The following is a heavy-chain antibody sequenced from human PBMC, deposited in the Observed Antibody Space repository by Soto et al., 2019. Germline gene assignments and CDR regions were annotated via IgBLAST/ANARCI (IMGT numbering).Heavy chain of an antibody. V-gene: IGHV3-23*01. Sequence: GGSLRLSCAASGFTFSSYAMSWVRQAPGKGLEWVSAISGSGGSTYYADSVKGRFTISRDNSKNTLYLQMNSLRAEDTAVYYCAKPFGVAVLPIDSGSYKVWGQGTLVTVSS. CDR2: ISGSGGST. CDR3: AKPFGVAVLPIDSGSYKV. J-gene: IGHJ4*02. CDR1: GFTFSSYA. D-gene: IGHD3-10*01.